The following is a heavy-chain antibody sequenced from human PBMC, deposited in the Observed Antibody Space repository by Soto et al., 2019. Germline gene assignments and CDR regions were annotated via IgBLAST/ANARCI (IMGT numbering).Heavy chain of an antibody. Sequence: QVQLQESGPGLVKPSQTLSLTCTVSGGSISSGGYSWTWIRQHPGKGLEWIGYIYYSGSTYYKPSLKSRVTISVDTSKNQLSLKLSSVTAADTAVYYCEGASTWHPGAFDIWGQGTTVTVSS. CDR1: GGSISSGGYS. CDR3: EGASTWHPGAFDI. CDR2: IYYSGST. J-gene: IGHJ3*02. V-gene: IGHV4-31*03. D-gene: IGHD5-12*01.